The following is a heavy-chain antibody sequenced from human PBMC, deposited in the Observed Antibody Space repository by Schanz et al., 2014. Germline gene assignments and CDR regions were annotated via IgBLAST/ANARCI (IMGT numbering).Heavy chain of an antibody. D-gene: IGHD3-10*01. J-gene: IGHJ5*02. V-gene: IGHV3-23*04. CDR1: GLTFTSAW. CDR2: ISGSGGNT. Sequence: EVQLVESGGGLVQPGGSLRLSCAASGLTFTSAWMSWVRQAPGRGLEWVSIISGSGGNTYYADAVRGRFTISRDNSKTTVYLHMNSLRAEDTAVYYCVRDILHRVYDSGSPWGQGTLVTVSS. CDR3: VRDILHRVYDSGSP.